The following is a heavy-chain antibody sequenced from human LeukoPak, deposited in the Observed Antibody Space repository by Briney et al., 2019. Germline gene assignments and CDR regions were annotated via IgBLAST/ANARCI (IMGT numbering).Heavy chain of an antibody. CDR1: GYTFTSYG. CDR3: ARDRRLGITGTTYYGMDV. D-gene: IGHD1-7*01. Sequence: ASVTVSCKASGYTFTSYGISWVRQAPGQGLEWMGWISAYNGNTNYAQKLLGRVTMTTDTSTSTAYMELRSLRSDDTAVYYCARDRRLGITGTTYYGMDVWGQGTTVTVSS. CDR2: ISAYNGNT. V-gene: IGHV1-18*01. J-gene: IGHJ6*02.